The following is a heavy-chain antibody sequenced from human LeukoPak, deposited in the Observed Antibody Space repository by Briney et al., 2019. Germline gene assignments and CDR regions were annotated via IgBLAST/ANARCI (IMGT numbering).Heavy chain of an antibody. CDR3: ARGDNSAFDI. Sequence: GGSLGLSCAASGFXFRSYRINWVRQAPGKGLEWVASIKQGESERYYVDSVNGRFTISRDNAKNSLYLQMNSLRAEDTAVYYCARGDNSAFDIWGQGTMVTVSS. J-gene: IGHJ3*02. CDR1: GFXFRSYR. D-gene: IGHD3-22*01. CDR2: IKQGESER. V-gene: IGHV3-7*04.